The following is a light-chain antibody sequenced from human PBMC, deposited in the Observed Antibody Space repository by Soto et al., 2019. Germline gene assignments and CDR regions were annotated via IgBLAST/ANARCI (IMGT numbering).Light chain of an antibody. CDR3: QHYGSSLGNT. J-gene: IGKJ2*01. CDR2: GTF. Sequence: EIVLTQSPGTLSLSPGERATLSCRASQSVSSSYLAWYQQKPGQAPRLLIYGTFSRATGIPDRFSGSGSGTDFTLTISRLEPEDFAVYYCQHYGSSLGNTFGQGTKLEIK. CDR1: QSVSSSY. V-gene: IGKV3-20*01.